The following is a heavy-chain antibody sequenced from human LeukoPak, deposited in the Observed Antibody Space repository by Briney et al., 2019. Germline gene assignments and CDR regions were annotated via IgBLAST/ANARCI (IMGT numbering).Heavy chain of an antibody. Sequence: GGSLRLSCAASGFTFSSYAMHWVRQAPGKGLEWVAVISYDGSNKYYADSVKGRFTISRDNSKNTLYLQMNSLRAEDTAVYYCARDALPGYCSSTTCAFDYWGQGTLVTVSS. D-gene: IGHD2-2*01. V-gene: IGHV3-30-3*01. J-gene: IGHJ4*02. CDR2: ISYDGSNK. CDR1: GFTFSSYA. CDR3: ARDALPGYCSSTTCAFDY.